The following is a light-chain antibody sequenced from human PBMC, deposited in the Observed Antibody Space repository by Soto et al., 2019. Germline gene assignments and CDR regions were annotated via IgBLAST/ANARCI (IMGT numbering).Light chain of an antibody. CDR2: DAS. J-gene: IGKJ2*01. CDR1: QSVSSSY. Sequence: EVVLTQSPGTLSLSPGERATLSCRASQSVSSSYLACYHQKPGLAPRLLIYDASNRATGIPARFSGSGSGTDFILIVNSLEHEDSEVYSCQHRYNWHYTFGQGTKGDIK. CDR3: QHRYNWHYT. V-gene: IGKV3D-20*02.